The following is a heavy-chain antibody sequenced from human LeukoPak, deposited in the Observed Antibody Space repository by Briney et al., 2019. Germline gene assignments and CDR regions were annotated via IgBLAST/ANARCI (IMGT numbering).Heavy chain of an antibody. V-gene: IGHV3-30*02. D-gene: IGHD3-22*01. CDR2: IWYDENNK. CDR1: GFILSNYG. CDR3: AKGPDSSGYYYYVDY. Sequence: GGSLRLSCAASGFILSNYGMHWVRQAPGKGLEWVAVIWYDENNKYYTDSVKGRFTISRDNSKNTLYLQMNNLRAEDTAVYYCAKGPDSSGYYYYVDYWGRGTLVTVSS. J-gene: IGHJ4*02.